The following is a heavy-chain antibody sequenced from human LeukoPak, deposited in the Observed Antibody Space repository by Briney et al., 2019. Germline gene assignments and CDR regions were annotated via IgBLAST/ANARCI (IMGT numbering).Heavy chain of an antibody. CDR3: ARSRSGYYEDY. CDR2: IKEDGSEK. J-gene: IGHJ4*02. Sequence: GGSLRLTCAASGFTFSNYWMGWVRQAPEKGLEWVANIKEDGSEKYYVDSVKGRFTISRDNAKNSLSLQVNSLSAENTAVNYCARSRSGYYEDYWGQGTLVTVSS. D-gene: IGHD3-22*01. V-gene: IGHV3-7*01. CDR1: GFTFSNYW.